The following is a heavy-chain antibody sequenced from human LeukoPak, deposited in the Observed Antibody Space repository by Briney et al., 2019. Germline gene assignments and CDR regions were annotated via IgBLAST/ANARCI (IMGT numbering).Heavy chain of an antibody. CDR3: ATRGNYYGSGSPRVRFDY. CDR2: FDPEDGET. CDR1: GYTLTELS. Sequence: ASVKVSCKVSGYTLTELSMHWVRQAPGKGLEWMGGFDPEDGETIYAQKFRGRVTMTEDTSTDTAYMELSSLRSEDTAVYYCATRGNYYGSGSPRVRFDYWGQGTLVTVSS. V-gene: IGHV1-24*01. D-gene: IGHD3-10*01. J-gene: IGHJ4*02.